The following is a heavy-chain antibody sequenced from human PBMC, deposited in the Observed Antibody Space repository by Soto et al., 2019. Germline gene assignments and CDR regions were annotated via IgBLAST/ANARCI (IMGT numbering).Heavy chain of an antibody. J-gene: IGHJ6*03. Sequence: QMQLVQSGAEVKKTGSSVKVSCKASGYTFTYRYLHWVRQAPGQALEWMGWITPFNGNTNYAQKFQDRVTITRDRSMSTAYMELSSLRSEGTAMYYCATVSRGYMDVWGKGTTVTVSS. D-gene: IGHD4-17*01. V-gene: IGHV1-45*02. CDR2: ITPFNGNT. CDR1: GYTFTYRY. CDR3: ATVSRGYMDV.